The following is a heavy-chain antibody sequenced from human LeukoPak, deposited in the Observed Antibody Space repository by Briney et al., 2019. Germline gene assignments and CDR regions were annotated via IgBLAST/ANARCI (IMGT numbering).Heavy chain of an antibody. CDR1: GFTFSSYV. CDR2: ISGSSGNS. J-gene: IGHJ6*02. CDR3: ARDFGPYGMDV. Sequence: PGGFLRLSCAASGFTFSSYVMSWVRQAPGKGLEWVSSISGSSGNSDYADSVKGRFTISRDNAKNTLYLQMNSLRAEDTAVYYCARDFGPYGMDVWGQGTTVTVSS. V-gene: IGHV3-23*01. D-gene: IGHD3-16*01.